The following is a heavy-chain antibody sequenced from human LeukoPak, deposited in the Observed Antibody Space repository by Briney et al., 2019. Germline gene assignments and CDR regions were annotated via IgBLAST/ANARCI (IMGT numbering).Heavy chain of an antibody. CDR3: ARIAYYYDRSGYPLGY. D-gene: IGHD3-22*01. Sequence: PGGSLRLSCAASGFTFSDYYMSWIRQAPGKGLEWVSYISSSGSTIYYADSVKGRFTISTDNAKNSLYLQINSLRAEDTAVYYCARIAYYYDRSGYPLGYWGQGTLVPVSS. V-gene: IGHV3-11*04. CDR1: GFTFSDYY. CDR2: ISSSGSTI. J-gene: IGHJ4*02.